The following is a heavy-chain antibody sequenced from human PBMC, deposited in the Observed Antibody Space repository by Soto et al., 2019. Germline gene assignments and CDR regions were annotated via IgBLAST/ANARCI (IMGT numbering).Heavy chain of an antibody. CDR2: INHSGSA. J-gene: IGHJ4*02. V-gene: IGHV4-34*01. Sequence: QVQLQQWGAGLLKPSETLSLTCAVYGGSFSDYSWTWIRQPPGQALEWLGQINHSGSANYNPSLRSRITISVGTPKNQFSLEVTSVTAADTAVYYCARGLFSGDAYSGGWYYFDYWGQGTLVTVSS. CDR1: GGSFSDYS. CDR3: ARGLFSGDAYSGGWYYFDY. D-gene: IGHD3-10*01.